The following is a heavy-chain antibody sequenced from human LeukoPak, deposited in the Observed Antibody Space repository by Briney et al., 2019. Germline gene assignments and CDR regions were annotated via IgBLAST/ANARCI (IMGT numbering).Heavy chain of an antibody. D-gene: IGHD3-9*01. Sequence: GGSLRLSCAVSGFTFSSHWMSWVRQAPGKGLEWVANIEQVGSERYYVDSVKGRFTISRDNAKNLLYLQMNSLRAEDTAVYYCARDGFDAGIYFDSWGQGILVTVSS. CDR2: IEQVGSER. J-gene: IGHJ4*02. CDR3: ARDGFDAGIYFDS. CDR1: GFTFSSHW. V-gene: IGHV3-7*01.